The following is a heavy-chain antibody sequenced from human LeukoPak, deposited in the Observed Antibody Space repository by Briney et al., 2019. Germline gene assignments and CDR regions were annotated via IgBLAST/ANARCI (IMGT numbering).Heavy chain of an antibody. V-gene: IGHV4-4*07. CDR1: GGSISSYY. D-gene: IGHD3-22*01. Sequence: SETLSLTCTVSGGSISSYYWSWIRQPAGKGLEWIGRFYTSGRTHYNPSLMSRVTVSVDTSKNQFSLKLSSVTAADTAVYYCARGASGYYYGWGQGTLVTVSS. CDR2: FYTSGRT. J-gene: IGHJ4*02. CDR3: ARGASGYYYG.